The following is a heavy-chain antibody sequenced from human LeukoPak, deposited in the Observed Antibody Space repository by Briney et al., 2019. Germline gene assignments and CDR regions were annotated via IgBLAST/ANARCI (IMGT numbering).Heavy chain of an antibody. Sequence: SETLSLTCTVSGGSISSYYWSWIRQPAGKGLEWIGRIYTSGSTNYNPSLKSRVTISVDTSKNQFSLKLSSVTAADTAVYYCARDSGGSSYYYYYMDVWGKGTTVTVSS. D-gene: IGHD6-25*01. V-gene: IGHV4-4*07. CDR2: IYTSGST. J-gene: IGHJ6*03. CDR1: GGSISSYY. CDR3: ARDSGGSSYYYYYMDV.